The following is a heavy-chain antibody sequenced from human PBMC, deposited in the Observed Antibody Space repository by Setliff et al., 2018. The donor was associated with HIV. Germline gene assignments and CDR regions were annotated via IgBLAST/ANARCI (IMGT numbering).Heavy chain of an antibody. Sequence: KPSETLSLTCAVYGGSFSGYYWSWIRQPPGKGPEWIGEINHSGSTNYNPSLKRRVTISVDTSKNQFYLKLSSVTAADTAVYYCARGNGTELWFVDYWGQGTLVTVSS. D-gene: IGHD3-10*01. CDR3: ARGNGTELWFVDY. J-gene: IGHJ4*02. CDR1: GGSFSGYY. CDR2: INHSGST. V-gene: IGHV4-34*01.